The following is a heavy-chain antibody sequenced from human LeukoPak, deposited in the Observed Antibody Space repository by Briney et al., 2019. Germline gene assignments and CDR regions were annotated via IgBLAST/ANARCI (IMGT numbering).Heavy chain of an antibody. CDR2: ISWNSGSI. J-gene: IGHJ4*02. Sequence: GGSLRLSCTASGFTFDDYAMHWVRQAPGKGLEWVSGISWNSGSIGYADSVKGRFTISRDNSKNTLYLQMNSLRAEDTAVYYCAKWDYDFWSGYPNYWGQGTLVTVSS. CDR1: GFTFDDYA. CDR3: AKWDYDFWSGYPNY. V-gene: IGHV3-9*01. D-gene: IGHD3-3*01.